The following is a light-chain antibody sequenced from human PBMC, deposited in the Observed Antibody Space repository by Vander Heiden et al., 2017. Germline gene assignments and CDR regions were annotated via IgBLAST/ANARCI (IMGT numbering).Light chain of an antibody. Sequence: DIQMTQSPSTLSASVGDGVTITCRASQSISSWMAWYQQKAGKAPKLLIYKASSLESGVPSRFSGSESGTEFTLTISSLQPDDFATYYCQQYNSYPYTFGQGTKLEIK. CDR2: KAS. CDR1: QSISSW. CDR3: QQYNSYPYT. V-gene: IGKV1-5*03. J-gene: IGKJ2*01.